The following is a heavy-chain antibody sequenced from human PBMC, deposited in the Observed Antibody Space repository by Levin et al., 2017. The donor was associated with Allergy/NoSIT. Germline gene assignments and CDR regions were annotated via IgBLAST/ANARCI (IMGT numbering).Heavy chain of an antibody. CDR2: IYYSGST. D-gene: IGHD4-17*01. Sequence: SETLSLTCTVSGGSISSYYWSWIRQPPGKGLEWIGYIYYSGSTNYNPSLKSRVTISVDTSKNQFSLKLSSVTAADTAVYYCARVPNYGDLPDYWGQGTLVTVSS. V-gene: IGHV4-59*01. J-gene: IGHJ4*02. CDR3: ARVPNYGDLPDY. CDR1: GGSISSYY.